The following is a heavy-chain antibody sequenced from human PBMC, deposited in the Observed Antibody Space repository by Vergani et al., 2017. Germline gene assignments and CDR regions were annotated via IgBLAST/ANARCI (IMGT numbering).Heavy chain of an antibody. CDR3: ARVDTQVPATSHFYYMDV. CDR2: IFYSGTT. V-gene: IGHV4-31*11. D-gene: IGHD6-25*01. J-gene: IGHJ6*03. Sequence: QVQLQELGPGVVKPSQTLSLTCAVSGGSISSGDHCWTWIRQRPGKGLEWIGYIFYSGTTYDNPSLRSRLTISVDTSQNQISLKLRSVTAADTAVYYCARVDTQVPATSHFYYMDVWGKGTTVVVSS. CDR1: GGSISSGDHC.